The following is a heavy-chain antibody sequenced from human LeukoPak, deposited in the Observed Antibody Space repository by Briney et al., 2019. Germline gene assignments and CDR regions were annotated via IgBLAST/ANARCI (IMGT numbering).Heavy chain of an antibody. D-gene: IGHD2-8*01. J-gene: IGHJ5*02. V-gene: IGHV3-66*01. CDR2: IYADGRT. CDR3: VRSVFS. CDR1: GFTVINEY. Sequence: GGSLRRSCAASGFTVINEYMYWVRKAPGRGLECVSLIYADGRTFYTDSVRGRFTISRDNSRNTVDLQMNRLRAEDTAVYFCVRSVFSWGQGTRVTVSS.